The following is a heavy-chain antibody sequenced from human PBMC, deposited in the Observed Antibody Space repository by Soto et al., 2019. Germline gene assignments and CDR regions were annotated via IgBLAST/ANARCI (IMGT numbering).Heavy chain of an antibody. CDR2: IWYDGSNK. V-gene: IGHV3-33*01. CDR3: ARGLGYCSGGSCWTFDY. J-gene: IGHJ4*02. Sequence: PWGSLRLSCAASGFTFISYGIHCVRHSPLKWREWVAVIWYDGSNKYYADSVKGRFTISRDNSKNTLYLQINSLRAEDTAVYYCARGLGYCSGGSCWTFDYWGQGTLVTVSS. CDR1: GFTFISYG. D-gene: IGHD2-15*01.